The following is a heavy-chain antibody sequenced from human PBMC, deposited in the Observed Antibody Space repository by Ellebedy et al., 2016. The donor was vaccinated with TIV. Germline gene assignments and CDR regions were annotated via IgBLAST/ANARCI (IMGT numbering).Heavy chain of an antibody. V-gene: IGHV1-69*13. CDR2: IVPIFGTA. CDR3: ATLSLTGGLDV. Sequence: ASVKVSCKASGGTFSSYAISWVRQAPGQGLEWMGGIVPIFGTANYAQKFQGRVTITADESTRTGYMELSSLKSEDTAVFYCATLSLTGGLDVWGQGTTVTVSS. CDR1: GGTFSSYA. D-gene: IGHD7-27*01. J-gene: IGHJ6*02.